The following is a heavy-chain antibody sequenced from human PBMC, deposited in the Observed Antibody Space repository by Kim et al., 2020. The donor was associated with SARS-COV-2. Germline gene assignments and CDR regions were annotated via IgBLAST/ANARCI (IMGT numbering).Heavy chain of an antibody. V-gene: IGHV3-48*03. D-gene: IGHD6-13*01. J-gene: IGHJ6*02. CDR3: ARDPGSSSWYRPHYYYYGMDV. CDR2: ISSSGSTI. Sequence: GGSLRLSCAASGFTFSSYEMNWVRQAPGKGLEWVSYISSSGSTIYYADSVKGRFTISRDNAKNSLYLQMNSLRAEDTAVYYCARDPGSSSWYRPHYYYYGMDVWGQGTTVTVSS. CDR1: GFTFSSYE.